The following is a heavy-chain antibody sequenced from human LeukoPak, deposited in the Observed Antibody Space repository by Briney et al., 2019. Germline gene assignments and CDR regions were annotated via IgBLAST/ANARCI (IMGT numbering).Heavy chain of an antibody. Sequence: GGSLRLSCAASGFTFSDYYMSWIRQAPGKGLEWVSYISSSGSTIYYADSVKGRFTISRDNAKNPLYLQMNSLRAEDTAVYYCASHHEGNYYYYYMDVWGKGTTATVSS. CDR2: ISSSGSTI. V-gene: IGHV3-11*04. CDR3: ASHHEGNYYYYYMDV. CDR1: GFTFSDYY. J-gene: IGHJ6*03. D-gene: IGHD1-14*01.